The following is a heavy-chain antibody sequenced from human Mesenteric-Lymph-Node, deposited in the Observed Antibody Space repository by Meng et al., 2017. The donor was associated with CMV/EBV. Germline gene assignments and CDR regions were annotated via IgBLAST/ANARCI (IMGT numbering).Heavy chain of an antibody. CDR2: IYPGDSDT. D-gene: IGHD2-8*01. CDR1: GYSFTSYW. CDR3: ARQGGYSTNYFDY. V-gene: IGHV5-51*01. J-gene: IGHJ4*02. Sequence: GESLKISCKGSGYSFTSYWIAWVRQMPGKGLEWMGIIYPGDSDTRYSPSFQGQVTISADKSISTAYLQWSSLKASDTAMHYCARQGGYSTNYFDYWGQGTLVTVSS.